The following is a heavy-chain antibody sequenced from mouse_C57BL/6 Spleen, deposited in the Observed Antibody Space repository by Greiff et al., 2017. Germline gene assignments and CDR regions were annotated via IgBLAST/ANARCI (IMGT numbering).Heavy chain of an antibody. CDR1: GYTFTDYY. Sequence: EVQLQQSGPELVKPGASVKISCKASGYTFTDYYMNWVKQSHGKSLEWIGDINPNNGGTSYNQKFKGKATLTVDKSSSTAYMELRSLTSEDSAVYYCASRAYFYYFDYWGQGTTLTVSS. CDR3: ASRAYFYYFDY. CDR2: INPNNGGT. D-gene: IGHD2-10*01. V-gene: IGHV1-26*01. J-gene: IGHJ2*01.